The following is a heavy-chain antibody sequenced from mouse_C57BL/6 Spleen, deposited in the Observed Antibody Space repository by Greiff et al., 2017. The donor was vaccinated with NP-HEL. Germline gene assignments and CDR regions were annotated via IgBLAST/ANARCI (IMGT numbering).Heavy chain of an antibody. Sequence: DVKLVESGGDLVKPGGSLKLSCAASGFTFSSYGMSWVRQTPDKRLEWVATISSGGSYTYYPDSVKGRFTISRDNAKNTLYLQMSSLKSEDTAMYYCARTVYYYGSSSYYFDYWGQGTTLTVSS. CDR2: ISSGGSYT. CDR3: ARTVYYYGSSSYYFDY. V-gene: IGHV5-6*02. D-gene: IGHD1-1*01. J-gene: IGHJ2*01. CDR1: GFTFSSYG.